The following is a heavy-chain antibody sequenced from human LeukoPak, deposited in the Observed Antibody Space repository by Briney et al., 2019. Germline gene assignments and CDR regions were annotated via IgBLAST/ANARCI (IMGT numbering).Heavy chain of an antibody. V-gene: IGHV3-33*06. CDR1: GFTFSSYG. CDR2: IWYDGSNK. CDR3: AKGGTGGSSWYDGGVFDY. J-gene: IGHJ4*02. D-gene: IGHD6-13*01. Sequence: GGSLRLSCAASGFTFSSYGMHWVRQAPGKGLKWVAVIWYDGSNKYYADSVKGRFTISRDNSKNTLYLQMNSLRAEDTAVYYCAKGGTGGSSWYDGGVFDYWGQGTLVTVSS.